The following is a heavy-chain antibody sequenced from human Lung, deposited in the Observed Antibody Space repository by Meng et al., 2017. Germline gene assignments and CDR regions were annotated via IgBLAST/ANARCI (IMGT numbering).Heavy chain of an antibody. CDR3: ARGPTTMAHDFDY. J-gene: IGHJ4*02. CDR2: INHSGST. V-gene: IGHV4-34*01. Sequence: QGQLQHGGAGLLKPSETLPLTCVVSGGSFSDYYWSWIRQPPGKGLEWIGEINHSGSTNYNPSLESRATISVDTSQNNLSLKLSSVTAADSAVYYCARGPTTMAHDFDYWGQGTLVTVPS. CDR1: GGSFSDYY. D-gene: IGHD4-11*01.